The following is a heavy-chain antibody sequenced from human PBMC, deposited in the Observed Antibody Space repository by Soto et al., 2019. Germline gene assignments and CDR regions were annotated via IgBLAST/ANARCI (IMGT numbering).Heavy chain of an antibody. CDR2: ISYDGSNK. V-gene: IGHV3-30*04. CDR1: GFTFSNYA. Sequence: QVQLVESGGGVVQPGTSLRLSCVASGFTFSNYAMNWVRQAPGKGLEWVAVISYDGSNKYYADSVKGRFTISRDNSKNTLYLQMNSLRAEDTAVYYCAKESITMVHQDYWGQGTLVTVSS. D-gene: IGHD3-10*01. J-gene: IGHJ4*02. CDR3: AKESITMVHQDY.